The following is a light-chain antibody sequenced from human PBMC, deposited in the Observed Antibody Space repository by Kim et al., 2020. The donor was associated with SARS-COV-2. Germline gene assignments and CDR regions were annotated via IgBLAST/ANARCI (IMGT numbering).Light chain of an antibody. J-gene: IGLJ1*01. Sequence: QSVLTQHASVSGSPGQSFTISCTGTSSDVGGYNYVSWYQQYPGKAPKLMIYDVSKRPSGVSNRFSGSKSGNTASLTISGLQAEDEADYYCSSYISSGYVFGTGTKVTFL. CDR2: DVS. V-gene: IGLV2-14*03. CDR3: SSYISSGYV. CDR1: SSDVGGYNY.